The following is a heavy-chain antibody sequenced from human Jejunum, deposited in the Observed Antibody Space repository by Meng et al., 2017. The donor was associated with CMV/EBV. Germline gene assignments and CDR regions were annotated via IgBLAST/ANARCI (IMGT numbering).Heavy chain of an antibody. CDR1: GFTFITYT. CDR2: ISPRGNFM. Sequence: SGFTFITYTMNWVRQAPGKGLEWVSSISPRGNFMYYSDSVKGRFTISRDNAKNSLYLQMHNLRGDDTAVYYCARESMSRNYFDYWGQGMPVTVSS. D-gene: IGHD2/OR15-2a*01. V-gene: IGHV3-21*01. J-gene: IGHJ4*02. CDR3: ARESMSRNYFDY.